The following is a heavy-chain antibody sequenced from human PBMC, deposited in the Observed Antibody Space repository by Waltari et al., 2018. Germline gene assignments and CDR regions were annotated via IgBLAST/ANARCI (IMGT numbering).Heavy chain of an antibody. V-gene: IGHV5-51*01. J-gene: IGHJ4*02. D-gene: IGHD6-13*01. Sequence: EVQLVQPGAEVKKPGESLKISCQGSGYSFTSYWIGWVRQTPGKGLEWMGIIYPGDSETRYSPSFQGRVTMSADKSISTAYLHWSSLKASDGAIYYCARHGAATGDFDYWGQGTLVTVSS. CDR3: ARHGAATGDFDY. CDR2: IYPGDSET. CDR1: GYSFTSYW.